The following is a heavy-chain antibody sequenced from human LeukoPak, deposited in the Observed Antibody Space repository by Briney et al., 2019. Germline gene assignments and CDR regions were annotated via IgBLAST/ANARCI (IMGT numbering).Heavy chain of an antibody. D-gene: IGHD4-17*01. CDR1: GGSISSYY. CDR3: ARGPDDYGDSGYFDY. V-gene: IGHV4-4*07. Sequence: PSETLSLTCTVSGGSISSYYWSWIRQPAGKGLEWIGRIYTSGSTNYNPSLKSRVSMSVDTSKNQFSLKLSSVTAADTAVYYCARGPDDYGDSGYFDYWGQGTLVTVSS. J-gene: IGHJ4*02. CDR2: IYTSGST.